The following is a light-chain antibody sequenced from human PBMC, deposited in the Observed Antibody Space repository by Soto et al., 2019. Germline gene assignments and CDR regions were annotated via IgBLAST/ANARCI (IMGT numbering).Light chain of an antibody. J-gene: IGLJ2*01. CDR2: EVS. Sequence: QSALTQPASVSGSPGQSITISCTGTSSDVGSYNLVSWYQQHPGKAPKLMIYEVSKRPSGVSNRFSGSKSGNTASLTISGLQAEDEADYYCCSYAGSGTFRVVFGGGTKLTVL. CDR1: SSDVGSYNL. CDR3: CSYAGSGTFRVV. V-gene: IGLV2-23*02.